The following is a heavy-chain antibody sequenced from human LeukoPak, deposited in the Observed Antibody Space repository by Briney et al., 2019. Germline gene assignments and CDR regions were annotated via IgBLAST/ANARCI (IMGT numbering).Heavy chain of an antibody. D-gene: IGHD5-18*01. CDR1: GGSFSGYY. J-gene: IGHJ4*02. V-gene: IGHV4-34*01. CDR2: INHSGST. Sequence: SETLSLTCAVYGGSFSGYYWSWIRQPPGKGLEWIGEINHSGSTNYNPSLKSRVTISVDTSKNQFSLKLSSVTAADTAVYCCASQQLWLKSTQFDYWGQGTLVTVSS. CDR3: ASQQLWLKSTQFDY.